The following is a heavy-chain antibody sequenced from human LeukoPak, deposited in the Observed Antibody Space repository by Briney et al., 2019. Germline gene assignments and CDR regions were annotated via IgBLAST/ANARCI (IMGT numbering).Heavy chain of an antibody. V-gene: IGHV3-48*01. J-gene: IGHJ4*02. CDR3: ARDRGPYCSGGSCYNY. CDR2: ISSSSSTI. CDR1: GFTFSSYS. D-gene: IGHD2-15*01. Sequence: PGGSLRLSCAASGFTFSSYSMNWVRQAPGKGLEWVSYISSSSSTIYYADSVKGRFTISRDNAKNSLYLQMKSLRAEDTAVYYCARDRGPYCSGGSCYNYWGQGTLVTVSS.